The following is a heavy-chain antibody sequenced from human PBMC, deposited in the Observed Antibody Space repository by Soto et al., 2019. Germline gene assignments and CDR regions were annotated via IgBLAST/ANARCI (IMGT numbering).Heavy chain of an antibody. D-gene: IGHD4-17*01. CDR1: GFTFSSYA. J-gene: IGHJ4*02. CDR2: ISGSGGST. CDR3: AKDLIGGDYLEQDY. Sequence: PGGSLRLSCAASGFTFSSYAMSWVRQAPGKGLEWVSAISGSGGSTYYADSVKGRFTISRDNSKNTLYLQMNSLRAEDTAVYYCAKDLIGGDYLEQDYWGQGTLVTVSS. V-gene: IGHV3-23*01.